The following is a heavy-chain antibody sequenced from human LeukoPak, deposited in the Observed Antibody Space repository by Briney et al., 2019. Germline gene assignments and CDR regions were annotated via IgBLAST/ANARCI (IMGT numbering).Heavy chain of an antibody. D-gene: IGHD6-6*01. Sequence: ASVKVSCKASGYTFTSYGISWVRQAPGQGLEWMGWISAYNGNTNYAQKLQGRVTMTTDTSTSTAYMEPRSLRSDDTAVYYCARASIAARAYDYWGQGTLVTVSS. CDR1: GYTFTSYG. J-gene: IGHJ4*02. CDR2: ISAYNGNT. V-gene: IGHV1-18*01. CDR3: ARASIAARAYDY.